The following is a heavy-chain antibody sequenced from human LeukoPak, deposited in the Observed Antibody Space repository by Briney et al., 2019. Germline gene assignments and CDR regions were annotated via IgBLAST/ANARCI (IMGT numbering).Heavy chain of an antibody. D-gene: IGHD3-3*02. J-gene: IGHJ3*01. CDR2: INFSGSNT. V-gene: IGHV3-23*01. Sequence: GGSLRLSCAASGFTFSDSAMNWVRQAPGKGLEWLSLINFSGSNTYSADSMKGRFTISRDNSKDTLHLHMNNLRAEDTAIYYCARDIEFSTWGPGTMVTVSS. CDR1: GFTFSDSA. CDR3: ARDIEFST.